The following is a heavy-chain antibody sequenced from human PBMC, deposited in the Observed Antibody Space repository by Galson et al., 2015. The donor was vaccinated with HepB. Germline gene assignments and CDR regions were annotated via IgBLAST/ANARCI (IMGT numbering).Heavy chain of an antibody. V-gene: IGHV1-69*13. J-gene: IGHJ6*02. D-gene: IGHD3-3*01. CDR3: ASPTITIFGVVTPPYYYYGMDV. Sequence: SVKVSCKASGGTFSSYAISWVRQAPGQGLEWMGGIIPIFGTANYAQKFQGRVTITADESTSTAYMELSSLRSEDTAVYYCASPTITIFGVVTPPYYYYGMDVWGQGTTVTVSS. CDR2: IIPIFGTA. CDR1: GGTFSSYA.